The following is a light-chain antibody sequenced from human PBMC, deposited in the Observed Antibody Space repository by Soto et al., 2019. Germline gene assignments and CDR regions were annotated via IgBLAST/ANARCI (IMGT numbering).Light chain of an antibody. CDR1: QSVSSN. J-gene: IGKJ5*01. CDR3: QQRNNWPPGIT. Sequence: VLTQAPSTLSVSPGARATLSCRASQSVSSNLAWHQQRPGPAPTLLIYGASTRATGVPARFSGGVSGTDFTLTLSSLEPEEFAGSYGQQRNNWPPGITFGQGTRLEIK. V-gene: IGKV3D-15*01. CDR2: GAS.